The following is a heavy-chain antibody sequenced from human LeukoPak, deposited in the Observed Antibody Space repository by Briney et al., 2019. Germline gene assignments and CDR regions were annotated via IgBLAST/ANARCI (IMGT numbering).Heavy chain of an antibody. J-gene: IGHJ6*03. CDR1: GYSFTSYW. V-gene: IGHV5-51*01. Sequence: ESLKISCKGSGYSFTSYWIGWVRQMPGKGLEWMGIIYPGDSDTRYSPSFQGQVTISADKSISTAYLQWSSLKASDTAMYYCATYSAYSYGHYYYYYYMDVWGKGTTVTVSS. D-gene: IGHD5-18*01. CDR2: IYPGDSDT. CDR3: ATYSAYSYGHYYYYYYMDV.